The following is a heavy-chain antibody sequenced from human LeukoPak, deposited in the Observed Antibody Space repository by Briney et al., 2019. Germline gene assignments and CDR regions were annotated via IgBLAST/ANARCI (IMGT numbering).Heavy chain of an antibody. CDR2: IHYTGAT. J-gene: IGHJ5*02. CDR3: ARTLIVVVPAAIFLPAWFDP. V-gene: IGHV4-34*01. Sequence: SETLSLTCAVYGGSITGYYWSWIRQTPGRGLEWVGEIHYTGATSYNPSLKSRATISTDTSKNQFSLRLSSVTAADTAVYYCARTLIVVVPAAIFLPAWFDPWGQGTLVTVSS. D-gene: IGHD2-2*02. CDR1: GGSITGYY.